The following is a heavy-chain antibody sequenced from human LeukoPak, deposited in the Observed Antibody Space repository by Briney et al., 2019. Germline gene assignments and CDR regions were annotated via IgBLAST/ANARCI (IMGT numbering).Heavy chain of an antibody. J-gene: IGHJ4*02. CDR1: GYTFTSYG. V-gene: IGHV1-18*01. CDR3: ARENYYDSSGYYFFDY. Sequence: ASVKVSCKASGYTFTSYGISWVRQAPGQGLEWMGWNSAYNGNTNYAQKLQGRVTMTTDTSTSTAYMELRSLRSDDTAVYYCARENYYDSSGYYFFDYWGQGTLVTVSS. CDR2: NSAYNGNT. D-gene: IGHD3-22*01.